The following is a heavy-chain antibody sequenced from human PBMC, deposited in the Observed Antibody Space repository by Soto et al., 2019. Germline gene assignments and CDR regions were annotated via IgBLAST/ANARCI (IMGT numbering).Heavy chain of an antibody. J-gene: IGHJ5*02. CDR3: ARKTIAAAGAGWFDP. V-gene: IGHV4-39*01. CDR1: GGSISASSYY. CDR2: ICYSGST. Sequence: PSETLSLTCTVSGGSISASSYYWGWIRQPPGKGLEWIGSICYSGSTYYNPSLKSRVTISVDTSKNQFSLKLSSVTAADTAVYYCARKTIAAAGAGWFDPWGQGTLVTVSS. D-gene: IGHD6-13*01.